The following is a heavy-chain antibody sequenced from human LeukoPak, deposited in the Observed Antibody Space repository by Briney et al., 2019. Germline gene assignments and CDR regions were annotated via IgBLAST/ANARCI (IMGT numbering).Heavy chain of an antibody. J-gene: IGHJ4*02. V-gene: IGHV1-2*06. CDR1: GYTFTGYY. D-gene: IGHD2-2*02. CDR2: INPNSGGT. Sequence: ASVKVSCKASGYTFTGYYMRWVRQAPGQGLEWMGRINPNSGGTNYAQKFQGRVTMTRDTSISTAYMELSRLRSDDTAVYYCARLGVPAAIGLTNFDYWGQGTLVTVSS. CDR3: ARLGVPAAIGLTNFDY.